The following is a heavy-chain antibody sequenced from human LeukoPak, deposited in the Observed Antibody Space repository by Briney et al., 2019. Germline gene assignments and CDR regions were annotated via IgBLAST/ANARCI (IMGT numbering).Heavy chain of an antibody. J-gene: IGHJ4*02. CDR2: INPNSGGT. CDR1: GYTFTGYY. V-gene: IGHV1-2*02. Sequence: ASVKDSCKASGYTFTGYYMHWVRQAPGQGLEWMGWINPNSGGTNYAQRLQGRVTMTTDSSTSTAYMELRSLRSDDTAIYYCVRSGRGTYYFDYWGQGTLVTVSS. CDR3: VRSGRGTYYFDY. D-gene: IGHD1-26*01.